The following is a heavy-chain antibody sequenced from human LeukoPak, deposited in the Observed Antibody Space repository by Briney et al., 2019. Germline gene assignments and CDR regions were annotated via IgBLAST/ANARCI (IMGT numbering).Heavy chain of an antibody. CDR2: ISGSGDST. CDR1: GFTFSTYG. CDR3: AKWQYYVSEDDY. Sequence: GGSLRLSCAGSGFTFSTYGMSWVRQAPNKGLEWLSTISGSGDSTYYADSVKGRFTISRDNSKNTLFLQMNSLRAEDTAIYYCAKWQYYVSEDDYWGQGILVTVSS. V-gene: IGHV3-23*01. D-gene: IGHD3-10*01. J-gene: IGHJ4*02.